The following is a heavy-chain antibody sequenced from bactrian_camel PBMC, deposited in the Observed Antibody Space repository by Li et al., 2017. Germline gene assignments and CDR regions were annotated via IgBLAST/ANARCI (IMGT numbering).Heavy chain of an antibody. CDR3: AAVAEGRTVEGGASLWTLFESGY. Sequence: VQLVESGGGSVQPGGSLRLSCAASGSGFTGGFCMAWFRQTTGQGREGVAVLQTTGNAHEADSVIGRFTISQDKAKNTVYLQMNSLRPEDTAMYYCAAVAEGRTVEGGASLWTLFESGYWGQGTQVTVS. CDR1: GSGFTGGFC. J-gene: IGHJ4*01. D-gene: IGHD3*01. V-gene: IGHV3S53*01. CDR2: LQTTGNA.